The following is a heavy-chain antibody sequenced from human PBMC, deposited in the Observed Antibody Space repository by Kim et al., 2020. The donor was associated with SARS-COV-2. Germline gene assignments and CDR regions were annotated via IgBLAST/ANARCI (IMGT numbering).Heavy chain of an antibody. CDR3: ARGVSSAWTLRAWFDP. Sequence: SETLSLTCVVSGAAISSSSCWSWVRQPPGKGLEWIGEVDHSGTTSYNVSLKSRVTISVDKSKNQFSLRLNSVSAADTAVYYCARGVSSAWTLRAWFDPWGQRTLVTVSS. CDR2: VDHSGTT. J-gene: IGHJ5*02. D-gene: IGHD3-22*01. V-gene: IGHV4-4*02. CDR1: GAAISSSSC.